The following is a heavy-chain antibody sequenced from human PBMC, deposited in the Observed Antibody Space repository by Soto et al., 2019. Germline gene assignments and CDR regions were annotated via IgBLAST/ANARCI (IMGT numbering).Heavy chain of an antibody. Sequence: QVHLVQSGAEVKKPGSSVRVSCKTSGGTFSSYSFTWVRHAPGPCLEWMGEIIPILNTANFAQKFQSRVTITADDPTSTVYQDLSSLSPDDTAVYYCARVDYDATYGFYYYCLDVWGQGTTVTVSS. V-gene: IGHV1-69*01. J-gene: IGHJ6*02. CDR1: GGTFSSYS. D-gene: IGHD3-10*01. CDR2: IIPILNTA. CDR3: ARVDYDATYGFYYYCLDV.